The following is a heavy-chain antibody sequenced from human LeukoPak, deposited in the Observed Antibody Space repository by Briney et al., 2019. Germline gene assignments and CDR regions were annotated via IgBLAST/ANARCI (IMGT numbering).Heavy chain of an antibody. CDR1: RGSVSSSDWY. V-gene: IGHV4-61*08. Sequence: PSETLSLTCTVSRGSVSSSDWYWTWIRQPPGKGPEWIGYVSYSGSTNYNPSLKSRVTMSIDTSKNQISLKLSSVTAADTAVYYCARWGGDYGDAFDIWGQGTMVTVSS. D-gene: IGHD4-17*01. J-gene: IGHJ3*02. CDR3: ARWGGDYGDAFDI. CDR2: VSYSGST.